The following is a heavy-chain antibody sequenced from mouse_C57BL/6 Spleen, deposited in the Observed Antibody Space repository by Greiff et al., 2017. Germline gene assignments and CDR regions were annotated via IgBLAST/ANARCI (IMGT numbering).Heavy chain of an antibody. CDR1: GFTFSDYG. Sequence: EVKLMESGGGLVKPGGSLKLSCAASGFTFSDYGMHWVRQAPEKGLEWVAYISSGSSTIYYADTVKGRFTISRDNAKNTLFLQMTSLRSEDTAMYYCARGGNYPLYAMDYWGQGTSVTVSS. V-gene: IGHV5-17*01. J-gene: IGHJ4*01. D-gene: IGHD2-1*01. CDR3: ARGGNYPLYAMDY. CDR2: ISSGSSTI.